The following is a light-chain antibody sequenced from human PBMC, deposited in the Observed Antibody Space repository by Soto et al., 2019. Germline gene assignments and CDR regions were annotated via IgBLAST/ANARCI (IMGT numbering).Light chain of an antibody. CDR1: SSDVGSYDY. Sequence: QSVLIQPPSVSGSPGQSVTISCTGTSSDVGSYDYVSWYQQHPGTVPKPVIYNVDTQPSGVPDRFSGSKSGNTASMTISGLQAEDEADYYCSSSPSGSTLDVFGTGTKVTVL. J-gene: IGLJ1*01. V-gene: IGLV2-18*02. CDR3: SSSPSGSTLDV. CDR2: NVD.